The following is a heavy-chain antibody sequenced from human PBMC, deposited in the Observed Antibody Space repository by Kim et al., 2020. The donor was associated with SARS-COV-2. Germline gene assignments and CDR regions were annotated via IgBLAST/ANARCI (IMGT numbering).Heavy chain of an antibody. J-gene: IGHJ6*02. CDR3: ARDGRRLYYYMDV. Sequence: YTPSPKSLVTMSVDSSKNQFSLKLSSVTAADAAVYYCARDGRRLYYYMDVWGQGTTVTVSS. V-gene: IGHV4-4*06.